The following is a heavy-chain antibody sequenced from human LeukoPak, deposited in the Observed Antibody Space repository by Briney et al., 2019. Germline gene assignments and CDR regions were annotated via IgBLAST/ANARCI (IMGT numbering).Heavy chain of an antibody. CDR2: INDSGST. D-gene: IGHD2-2*01. V-gene: IGHV4-34*01. CDR1: GGAFSNYF. Sequence: SETLSLTCAVSGGAFSNYFWTWIRQPPGKGLEWIAEINDSGSTNSNSSLRNRVAISLDTSKNQFSLRLTSVTAADTAVYYCARGQYCSTTTCYSARRYFDFWGQGTLVTVSS. CDR3: ARGQYCSTTTCYSARRYFDF. J-gene: IGHJ4*02.